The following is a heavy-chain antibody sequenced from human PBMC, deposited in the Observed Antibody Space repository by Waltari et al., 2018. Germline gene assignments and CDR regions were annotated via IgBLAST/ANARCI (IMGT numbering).Heavy chain of an antibody. V-gene: IGHV3-74*01. D-gene: IGHD3-10*01. CDR2: INSDGSST. CDR3: ARVGGATYGSGGYYGMDV. CDR1: GFTFSSYW. J-gene: IGHJ6*02. Sequence: EVQLVESGGGLVQPGGSLRLSCAASGFTFSSYWMHWVRQAPGKGLVWVSRINSDGSSTSYADSVKGRFTISRDNAKNTLYLQMNSLRAEDTAVYYCARVGGATYGSGGYYGMDVWGQGTTVTVSS.